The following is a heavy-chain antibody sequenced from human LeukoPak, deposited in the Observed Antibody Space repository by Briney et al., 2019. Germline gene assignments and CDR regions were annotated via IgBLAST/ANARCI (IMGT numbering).Heavy chain of an antibody. CDR3: ARDRLAVAGPDAFDI. CDR1: GCTFSSYG. Sequence: GGCMRLSCAASGCTFSSYGMHWVRQAPGKGLEWVAVIWYDGSNKYYGDSVKGRFTISRENSKNTVYLQMNSLRAEDTAVYYCARDRLAVAGPDAFDIWGQGTMVTVSS. D-gene: IGHD6-19*01. CDR2: IWYDGSNK. V-gene: IGHV3-33*01. J-gene: IGHJ3*02.